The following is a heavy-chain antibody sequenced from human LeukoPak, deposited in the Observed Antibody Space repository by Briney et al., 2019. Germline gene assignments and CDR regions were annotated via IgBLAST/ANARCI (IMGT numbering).Heavy chain of an antibody. V-gene: IGHV4-34*01. CDR3: ASCGGYNFGYYYSYYMDD. CDR2: INHSGST. CDR1: GGSFSGYY. Sequence: SETLSLTCAVYGGSFSGYYWSWIRQPPGKGLEWIGEINHSGSTNYNPSLKSRVTMSIDTSKSQFSLRLSSVTAADTAVYYCASCGGYNFGYYYSYYMDDWGRGTTVTVSS. D-gene: IGHD1-1*01. J-gene: IGHJ6*03.